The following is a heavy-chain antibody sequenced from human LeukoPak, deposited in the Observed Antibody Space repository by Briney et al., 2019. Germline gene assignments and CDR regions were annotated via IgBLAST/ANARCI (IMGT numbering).Heavy chain of an antibody. Sequence: GESLKISGRASGYSFINYWIGWVRQLPGKGLEGVGLIYPGDSNVRYSPSFQGQVTISADRSITTAYLQWSSLRTSDTAMYCCTRDWELGYWGQGTLVTVSS. CDR1: GYSFINYW. CDR3: TRDWELGY. V-gene: IGHV5-51*01. J-gene: IGHJ4*02. CDR2: IYPGDSNV. D-gene: IGHD1-26*01.